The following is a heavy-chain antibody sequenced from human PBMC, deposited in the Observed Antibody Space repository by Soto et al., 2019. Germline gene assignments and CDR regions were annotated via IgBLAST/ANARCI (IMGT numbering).Heavy chain of an antibody. D-gene: IGHD2-2*01. CDR2: ISSDGSHQ. CDR3: ATPYCSSTRCYLYSYAMDV. V-gene: IGHV3-30-3*01. Sequence: QVQLVESGGGVVQPGRSLRLSCAASGFTFSTSAIHWVRQAPGKGLEWVAVISSDGSHQYYADSVRGRFTVSRDNSKNTLYLQMNSLRAEDTAVYYCATPYCSSTRCYLYSYAMDVWGQGTTVTVSS. J-gene: IGHJ6*02. CDR1: GFTFSTSA.